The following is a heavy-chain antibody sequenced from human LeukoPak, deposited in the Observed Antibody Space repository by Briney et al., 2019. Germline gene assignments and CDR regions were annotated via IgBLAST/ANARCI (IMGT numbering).Heavy chain of an antibody. CDR1: GYTFTSYA. CDR2: INAGNGNT. CDR3: ARRITMVRGVISYGMDV. Sequence: ASVKVSCKVSGYTFTSYAMHWVRQAPGQRLEWMGWINAGNGNTKYSQKFQGRVTITRDTSASTAYMELSSLRSEDTAVYYCARRITMVRGVISYGMDVWGQGTTVTVSS. J-gene: IGHJ6*02. V-gene: IGHV1-3*01. D-gene: IGHD3-10*01.